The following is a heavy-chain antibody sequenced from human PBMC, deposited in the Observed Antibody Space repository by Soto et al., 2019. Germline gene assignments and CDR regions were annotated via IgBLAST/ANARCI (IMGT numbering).Heavy chain of an antibody. V-gene: IGHV3-21*01. J-gene: IGHJ3*02. CDR3: ARIQLVYDAFDI. CDR1: GFTFSSYS. CDR2: ISSSSSYI. D-gene: IGHD6-6*01. Sequence: PGGSLRLSCAASGFTFSSYSMNWVRQAPGKGLEWVSSISSSSSYIYYADSVKGRFTISRDNAKNSLYLQMNSLRAEDTAVYYCARIQLVYDAFDIWGQGTMVTLS.